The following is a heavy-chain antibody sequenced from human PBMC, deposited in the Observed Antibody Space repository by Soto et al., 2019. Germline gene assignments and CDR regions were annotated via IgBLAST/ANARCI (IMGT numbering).Heavy chain of an antibody. D-gene: IGHD2-2*03. CDR2: IDWNSGAI. CDR3: AKDIGYCSSTRCDYGMDV. CDR1: GFTLDDYV. J-gene: IGHJ6*02. Sequence: EVQLVESGGGLVQPGRSLRLSCSASGFTLDDYVVHWVRQVPGKGLEWVSGIDWNSGAIGYADSVKGRFIISRDSAKNSLFLQMNSLRAEDTVLYYCAKDIGYCSSTRCDYGMDVWGQGTTVTVSS. V-gene: IGHV3-9*01.